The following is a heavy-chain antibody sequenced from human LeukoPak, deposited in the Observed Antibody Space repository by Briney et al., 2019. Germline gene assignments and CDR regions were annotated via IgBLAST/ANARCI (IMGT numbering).Heavy chain of an antibody. CDR2: ISGDGGST. CDR1: GFTFDDYA. V-gene: IGHV3-43*02. J-gene: IGHJ4*02. Sequence: GGSLRLSCAASGFTFDDYAMHWVRQAPGKGLEWVSLISGDGGSTYYADSVKSRFTISRDNSKNSLYLQMNSLRTEDTALYYCAKVLGYYDSSGYYQEGGFDYWGQGTLVTVSS. CDR3: AKVLGYYDSSGYYQEGGFDY. D-gene: IGHD3-22*01.